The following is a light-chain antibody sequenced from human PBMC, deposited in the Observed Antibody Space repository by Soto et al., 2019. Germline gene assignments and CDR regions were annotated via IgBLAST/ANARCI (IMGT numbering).Light chain of an antibody. Sequence: QPVLTQPPSASGTPGQRVTISCSGSSSNIGSNYVYWYQQLPGTAPKLLIYRNNQRPSGVPDRFSGSTSGTSASLAISGLRSEDEADYYCAAWDDSLSVVFGGGTKVTVL. CDR2: RNN. CDR1: SSNIGSNY. CDR3: AAWDDSLSVV. V-gene: IGLV1-47*01. J-gene: IGLJ2*01.